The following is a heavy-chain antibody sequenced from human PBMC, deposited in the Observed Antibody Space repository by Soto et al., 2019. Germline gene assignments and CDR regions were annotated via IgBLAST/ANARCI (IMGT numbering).Heavy chain of an antibody. CDR3: ARDFQENNWKLNWFDP. V-gene: IGHV1-69*06. CDR1: GGTFSSYA. Sequence: ASVKVSCKASGGTFSSYAISWVRQAPGQGLEWMGGIIPIFGTANYAQKFQGRVTITADKSTSTAYMELSSLRSEDTAVYYCARDFQENNWKLNWFDPWGQGTLVTVSS. CDR2: IIPIFGTA. D-gene: IGHD1-20*01. J-gene: IGHJ5*02.